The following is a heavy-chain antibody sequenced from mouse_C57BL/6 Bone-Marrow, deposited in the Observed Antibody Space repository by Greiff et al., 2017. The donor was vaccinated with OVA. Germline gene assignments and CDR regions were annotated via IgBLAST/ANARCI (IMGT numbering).Heavy chain of an antibody. CDR2: IDPNSGGI. J-gene: IGHJ1*03. CDR1: GYTFISYW. Sequence: QVQLQQPGAELVKPGASVKLSCKASGYTFISYWMPWVKQRPGRGLEWIGRIDPNSGGIKYNEKFKSKATLTVDKPSSTAYMQLSNLTSEDSAVFYCARGKRLWWGYFDVWGTGTTVTVSS. V-gene: IGHV1-72*01. D-gene: IGHD1-1*02. CDR3: ARGKRLWWGYFDV.